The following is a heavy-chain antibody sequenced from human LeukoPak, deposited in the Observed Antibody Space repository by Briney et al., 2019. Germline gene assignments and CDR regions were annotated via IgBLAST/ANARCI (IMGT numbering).Heavy chain of an antibody. V-gene: IGHV3-74*01. J-gene: IGHJ4*02. CDR3: AKSPRYCSSTSCYTLAEILLYYFDY. Sequence: PGGSLRLSCAASGLTFSSHWMHWVRQAPGKGLVWVSRITNDGSSTTYADSVKGRFTISRDNAKNMLYLQVNSLRAEDTAVYYCAKSPRYCSSTSCYTLAEILLYYFDYWGQGTLVTVSS. CDR2: ITNDGSST. CDR1: GLTFSSHW. D-gene: IGHD2-2*02.